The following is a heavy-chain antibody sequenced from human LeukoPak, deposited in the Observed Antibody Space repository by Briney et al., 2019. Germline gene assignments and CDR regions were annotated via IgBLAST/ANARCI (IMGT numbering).Heavy chain of an antibody. CDR2: ISSSRSNTI. D-gene: IGHD3-10*01. CDR1: GFTFSIYA. V-gene: IGHV3-48*03. CDR3: ARDLYYYGSGNYVPGFPDY. J-gene: IGHJ4*02. Sequence: GGSLRLSCAASGFTFSIYAMNWVRQAPGKGLEWVSYISSSRSNTIYYADSVKGRFTISRDDAKNSLYLQMSSLRVEDTAVYYCARDLYYYGSGNYVPGFPDYWGQGTLVTVSS.